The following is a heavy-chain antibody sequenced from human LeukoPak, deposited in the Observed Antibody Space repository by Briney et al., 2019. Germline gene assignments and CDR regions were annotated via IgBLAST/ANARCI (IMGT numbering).Heavy chain of an antibody. CDR2: ISAYNGNT. CDR3: ARDTAMAPNWYFDL. CDR1: GYTFTSYG. D-gene: IGHD5-18*01. V-gene: IGHV1-18*01. Sequence: ASVKVSCKASGYTFTSYGISWVRQAPGQGLEWMGWISAYNGNTNYAQKLQGSVTMTTDTSTSTAYMELRSLRSDDTAVYYCARDTAMAPNWYFDLWGRGTLVTVSS. J-gene: IGHJ2*01.